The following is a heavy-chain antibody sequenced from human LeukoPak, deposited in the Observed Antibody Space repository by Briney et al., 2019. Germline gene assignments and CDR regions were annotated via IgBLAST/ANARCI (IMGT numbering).Heavy chain of an antibody. CDR1: GFTFRNYA. Sequence: GGSLRLSSAASGFTFRNYAMSWVRQAPGKGLEWVSAIVGSGSSTYYADSVKGRFTISRDNSKNTLYLQLNRLRAEDTAVYYCAKWGDYDILTGYYDSDYWGQGTLVTVSS. CDR3: AKWGDYDILTGYYDSDY. D-gene: IGHD3-9*01. J-gene: IGHJ4*02. CDR2: IVGSGSST. V-gene: IGHV3-23*01.